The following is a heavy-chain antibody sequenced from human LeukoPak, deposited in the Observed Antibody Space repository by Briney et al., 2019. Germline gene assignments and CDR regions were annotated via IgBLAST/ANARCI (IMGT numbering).Heavy chain of an antibody. V-gene: IGHV3-23*01. CDR3: AKYPITMIVVVIYYFDY. J-gene: IGHJ4*02. CDR2: ISGSGGST. Sequence: PGGSLRLSCAASGFTFSDYWMLWVRQAPGKGLEWVSAISGSGGSTYYADSVKGRFTISRDNSKNTLYLQMNSLRAEDTAVYYCAKYPITMIVVVIYYFDYWGQGTLVTVSS. CDR1: GFTFSDYW. D-gene: IGHD3-22*01.